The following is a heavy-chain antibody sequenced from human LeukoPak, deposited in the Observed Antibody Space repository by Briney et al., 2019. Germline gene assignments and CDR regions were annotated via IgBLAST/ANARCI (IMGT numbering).Heavy chain of an antibody. V-gene: IGHV1-18*01. CDR3: TGSGTVAGTTFGNFDY. CDR1: NNTLSNNG. J-gene: IGHJ4*02. CDR2: ISGYNTYT. Sequence: GASVKVSCKASNNTLSNNGITWVRQAPGQGLEWMGWISGYNTYTTYAQKFQDRVTMTKDTSTNTAYMEMRSLRSEDTAVYYCTGSGTVAGTTFGNFDYWGQGTLVTVSS. D-gene: IGHD6-19*01.